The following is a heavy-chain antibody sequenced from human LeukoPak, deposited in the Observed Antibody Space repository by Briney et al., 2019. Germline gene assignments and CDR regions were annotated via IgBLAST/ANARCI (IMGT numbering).Heavy chain of an antibody. D-gene: IGHD1-26*01. V-gene: IGHV3-15*07. J-gene: IGHJ4*02. CDR2: IKSKTGGGTI. Sequence: PGGSLRLSCAASGFTFSNAWMNWVRKAPGKGLEWVGRIKSKTGGGTIDYAAPVKGRFTISRDDSKDTLYLQMNSLKSEDTAVYHCTTAAFVGATAYWGQGALVIVSS. CDR3: TTAAFVGATAY. CDR1: GFTFSNAW.